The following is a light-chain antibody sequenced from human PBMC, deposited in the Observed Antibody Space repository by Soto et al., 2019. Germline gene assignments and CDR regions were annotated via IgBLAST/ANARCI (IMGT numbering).Light chain of an antibody. V-gene: IGKV1-6*01. CDR3: LQDYSYPTT. Sequence: AIQVTQSPSSLSASVGDRVTITCRASQAIRNDVAWYQQKAGRVPNLLIYAATHLQSGVPSRFSGSGFGTDFTLTISSLQPEDFATYYCLQDYSYPTTLGGGTKVDIK. J-gene: IGKJ4*01. CDR1: QAIRND. CDR2: AAT.